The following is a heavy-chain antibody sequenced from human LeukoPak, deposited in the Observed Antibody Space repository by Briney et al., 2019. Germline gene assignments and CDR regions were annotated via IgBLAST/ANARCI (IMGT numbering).Heavy chain of an antibody. D-gene: IGHD5-12*01. J-gene: IGHJ4*02. Sequence: PGGSLRLSCAASGFTFSTNAMSWVRQAPGKGLEWVSAISGRTSSTYYVDSVKGRFTISRDNSKNTLYLQMDSLRAEDTAVYYCAKCGNSGCHLIDYWGQGTLVTVSS. V-gene: IGHV3-23*01. CDR3: AKCGNSGCHLIDY. CDR2: ISGRTSST. CDR1: GFTFSTNA.